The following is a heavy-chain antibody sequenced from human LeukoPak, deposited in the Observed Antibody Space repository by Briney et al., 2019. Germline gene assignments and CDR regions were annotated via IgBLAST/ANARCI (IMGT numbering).Heavy chain of an antibody. V-gene: IGHV3-7*03. CDR2: IKQDGSEK. CDR1: GFTFSSYW. Sequence: GGSLRLSCAASGFTFSSYWMSWVRQAPGKGLEWVANIKQDGSEKYYVDSVKGRFTISRDSAKNSLYLQMNSLRAEDTAVYYCARALYYDILTGFYFYWGQGTLVTVSS. D-gene: IGHD3-9*01. CDR3: ARALYYDILTGFYFY. J-gene: IGHJ4*02.